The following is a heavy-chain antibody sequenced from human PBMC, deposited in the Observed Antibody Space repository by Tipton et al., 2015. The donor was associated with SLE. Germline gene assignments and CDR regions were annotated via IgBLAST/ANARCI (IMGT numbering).Heavy chain of an antibody. D-gene: IGHD6-19*01. Sequence: SLRLSCEASGFTFSTYWMSWVRQAPGKGLEWVANMKEDGSEKYYVDSVKGRFTISRDNAKNSLYLQINSLRAEDTAVYYCARYASGWRYFDYWGQGILVTVSS. CDR1: GFTFSTYW. CDR3: ARYASGWRYFDY. CDR2: MKEDGSEK. J-gene: IGHJ4*02. V-gene: IGHV3-7*01.